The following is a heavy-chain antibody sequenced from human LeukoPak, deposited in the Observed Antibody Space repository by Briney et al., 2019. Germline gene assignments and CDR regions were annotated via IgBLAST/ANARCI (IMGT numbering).Heavy chain of an antibody. Sequence: GGSLRLSCAASGFTFSSYAMHWVRQAPGKGLEWVAVISYDRSNKYYADSVKGRFTISRDNSKNTLYLQMSSLRAEDTAVYYCASNYFDSSGYYWGFDYWGQGTLVTVSS. D-gene: IGHD3-22*01. J-gene: IGHJ4*02. V-gene: IGHV3-30-3*02. CDR3: ASNYFDSSGYYWGFDY. CDR2: ISYDRSNK. CDR1: GFTFSSYA.